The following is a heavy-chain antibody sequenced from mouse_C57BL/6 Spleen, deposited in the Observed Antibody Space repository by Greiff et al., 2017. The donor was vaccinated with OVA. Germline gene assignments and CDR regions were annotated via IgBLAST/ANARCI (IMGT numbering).Heavy chain of an antibody. Sequence: VQLQQSGAELAKPGASVKLSCKASGYTFTSYWMHWVKQRPGQGLEWIGYINPSSGYTKYNQKFKDKATLTADKSSSTAYMQLSSLTYEDSAVYDCARDYGSSYGYFDYWGQGTTLTVSS. J-gene: IGHJ2*01. CDR3: ARDYGSSYGYFDY. CDR1: GYTFTSYW. V-gene: IGHV1-7*01. CDR2: INPSSGYT. D-gene: IGHD1-1*01.